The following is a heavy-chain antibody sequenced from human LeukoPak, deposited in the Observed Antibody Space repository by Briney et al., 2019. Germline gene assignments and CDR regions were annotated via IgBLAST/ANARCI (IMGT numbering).Heavy chain of an antibody. V-gene: IGHV3-21*01. Sequence: GGSLRLSCAASGFTFSSYSMNWVRQAPGKGLEWVSSISSSSSYIYYADSVEGRFTISRDNAKTSLYLQMNSLRAEDTAVYYCARDLGGSYSHGMDVWGQGTTVTVSS. CDR1: GFTFSSYS. J-gene: IGHJ6*02. CDR3: ARDLGGSYSHGMDV. D-gene: IGHD1-26*01. CDR2: ISSSSSYI.